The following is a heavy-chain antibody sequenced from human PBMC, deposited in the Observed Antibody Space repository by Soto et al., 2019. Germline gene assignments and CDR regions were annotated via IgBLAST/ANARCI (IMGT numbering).Heavy chain of an antibody. CDR1: GGTFSSYA. CDR2: IIPIFGTA. J-gene: IGHJ3*02. Sequence: SVKVSCKASGGTFSSYASSWVRQAPGQGLEWMGGIIPIFGTANYAQKFQGRVTITADESTSTAYMELSSLRSEDTAVYYCARGMGLKGAFDIWGQGTMVTVSS. D-gene: IGHD3-16*01. V-gene: IGHV1-69*13. CDR3: ARGMGLKGAFDI.